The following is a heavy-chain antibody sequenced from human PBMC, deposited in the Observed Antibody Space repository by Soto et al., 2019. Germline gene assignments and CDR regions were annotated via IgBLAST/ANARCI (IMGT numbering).Heavy chain of an antibody. J-gene: IGHJ5*02. D-gene: IGHD1-7*01. Sequence: GASVKVSCKASGYTFTSYAMHWVRQAPGQRLEWMGWINAGNGNTKYSQKFQGRVTITRDTSASTAYMELSSLRSEDTAVYYCARDLGPQYNWNYASWFDPWGQGTLVTVSS. CDR3: ARDLGPQYNWNYASWFDP. CDR2: INAGNGNT. CDR1: GYTFTSYA. V-gene: IGHV1-3*01.